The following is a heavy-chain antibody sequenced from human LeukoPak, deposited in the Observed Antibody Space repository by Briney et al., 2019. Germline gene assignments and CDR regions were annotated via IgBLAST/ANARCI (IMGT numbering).Heavy chain of an antibody. CDR2: IYTSGST. CDR3: ARVVDGSGSYYDDYYYYMDV. Sequence: PSQTLSLTCTVSGGSISSGSYYWSWIRQPAGKGLEWIGRIYTSGSTNYNPSLKSRVTISVDTSKNQFSLKLSSVTAADTAVYYCARVVDGSGSYYDDYYYYMDVWGKGTTVTVSS. CDR1: GGSISSGSYY. D-gene: IGHD3-10*01. V-gene: IGHV4-61*02. J-gene: IGHJ6*03.